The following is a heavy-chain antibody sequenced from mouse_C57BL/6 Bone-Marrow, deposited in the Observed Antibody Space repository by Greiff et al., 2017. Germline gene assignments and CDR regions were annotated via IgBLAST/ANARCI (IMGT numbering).Heavy chain of an antibody. V-gene: IGHV1-19*01. CDR2: INPYNGGT. D-gene: IGHD1-1*01. CDR3: ARPLLRYPFYAMDY. J-gene: IGHJ4*01. CDR1: GYTFTDYY. Sequence: EVQLQQSGPVLVKPWASVKMSCKASGYTFTDYYMNWVKQSHGKSLEWIGVINPYNGGTSYNQKFKGKATLTVDKSSSTAYMELNSLTSEDSAVYYCARPLLRYPFYAMDYWGQGTSVTVSS.